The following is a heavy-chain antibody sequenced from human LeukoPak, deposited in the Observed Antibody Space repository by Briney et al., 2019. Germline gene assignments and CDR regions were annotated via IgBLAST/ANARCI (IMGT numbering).Heavy chain of an antibody. D-gene: IGHD6-13*01. V-gene: IGHV3-21*01. J-gene: IGHJ5*02. CDR2: ISSSSDYI. CDR1: GFTFSTYT. CDR3: AKVYSSSWQNWFDP. Sequence: GGSLRLSCAASGFTFSTYTMNLVRQAPGKGLEWVSSISSSSDYIFYADSVKGRFTISRDNAKNSLYLQMNSLRAEDTAVYYCAKVYSSSWQNWFDPWGQGTLVTVSS.